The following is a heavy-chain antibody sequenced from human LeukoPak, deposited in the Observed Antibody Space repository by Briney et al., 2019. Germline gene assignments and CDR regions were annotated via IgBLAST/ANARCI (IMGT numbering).Heavy chain of an antibody. CDR2: INPSGRST. V-gene: IGHV1-46*01. CDR3: ARDLGKYYYGSGRRWFDP. CDR1: GYTFTNYY. J-gene: IGHJ5*02. D-gene: IGHD3-10*01. Sequence: ASVKVSCKAPGYTFTNYYMHWVRQAPGQGLEWMGIINPSGRSTTYVQQFQGRVTMTRDMSTSTVYMELSSLRSEDTAVYYCARDLGKYYYGSGRRWFDPWGQGTLVTVSS.